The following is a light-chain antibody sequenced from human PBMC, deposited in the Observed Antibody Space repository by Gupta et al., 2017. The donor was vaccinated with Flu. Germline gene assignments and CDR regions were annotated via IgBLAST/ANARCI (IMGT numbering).Light chain of an antibody. CDR2: AAS. J-gene: IGKJ1*01. Sequence: DIQMTQSPSSLSASVGDRVTIPCRASQSIGTDLNWYQQKPGKAPKLLISAASSLPSGVPSRSSGSGSGTDFTLTISDRQPEDFATYYCQQYYRTPRTFGQGTKVEI. V-gene: IGKV1-39*01. CDR3: QQYYRTPRT. CDR1: QSIGTD.